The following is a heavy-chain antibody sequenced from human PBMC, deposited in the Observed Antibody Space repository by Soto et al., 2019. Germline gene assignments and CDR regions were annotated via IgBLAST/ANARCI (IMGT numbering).Heavy chain of an antibody. J-gene: IGHJ6*02. CDR3: ARVSLTTVTTYYYYGMDV. CDR1: GGTFSSYA. V-gene: IGHV1-69*13. Sequence: GASVKVSCKVSGGTFSSYAISWVRQAPGQGLEWMGGIIPIFGTANYAQKFQGRVTITADESTSTAYMELSSLRSEDTAVYYCARVSLTTVTTYYYYGMDVWGQGTTVTVSS. D-gene: IGHD4-4*01. CDR2: IIPIFGTA.